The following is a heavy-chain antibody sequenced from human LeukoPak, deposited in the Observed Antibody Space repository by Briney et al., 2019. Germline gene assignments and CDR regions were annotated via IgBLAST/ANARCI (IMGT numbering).Heavy chain of an antibody. Sequence: PGGSLRLSCAASGFTFSSYSMNWVRQAPGKGLEWVSSISSSSSYIYYADSVKGRFTISRDNAKNSLYLQMSSLRAEDTAVYYCARGSPIRTYYYDSSGYPFDYWGQGTLVTVSS. D-gene: IGHD3-22*01. CDR1: GFTFSSYS. V-gene: IGHV3-21*01. CDR3: ARGSPIRTYYYDSSGYPFDY. J-gene: IGHJ4*02. CDR2: ISSSSSYI.